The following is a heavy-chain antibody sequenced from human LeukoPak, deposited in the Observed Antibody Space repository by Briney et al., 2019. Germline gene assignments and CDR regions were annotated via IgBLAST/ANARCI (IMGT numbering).Heavy chain of an antibody. CDR1: GGSISSYY. J-gene: IGHJ2*01. D-gene: IGHD2-2*01. CDR2: IYYSGST. Sequence: PSETLSLTCTVSGGSISSYYWSWIRQPPGKGLEWIGYIYYSGSTNYNPSLKSRVTISVDTSKNQFSLKLSSVTAADTAVYYCARIQPFGYFDLWGRGTLVTVSS. V-gene: IGHV4-59*01. CDR3: ARIQPFGYFDL.